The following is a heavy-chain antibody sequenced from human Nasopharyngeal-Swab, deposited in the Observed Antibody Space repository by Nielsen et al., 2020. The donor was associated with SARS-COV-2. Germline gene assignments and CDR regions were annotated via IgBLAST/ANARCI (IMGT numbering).Heavy chain of an antibody. Sequence: GESLKISCAAPGFTFSNYGMHWVRQAPGKGLEWVALIWYDGSNKYYADSVKGRFTLSRDNSKNTLYLQMNSLRAEDTAVYYCARGGWLQIITYFDLWGRGTLVTVSS. CDR1: GFTFSNYG. V-gene: IGHV3-33*01. D-gene: IGHD5-24*01. J-gene: IGHJ2*01. CDR3: ARGGWLQIITYFDL. CDR2: IWYDGSNK.